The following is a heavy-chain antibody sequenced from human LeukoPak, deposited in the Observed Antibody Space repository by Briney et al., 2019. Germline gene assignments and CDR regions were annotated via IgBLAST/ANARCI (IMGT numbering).Heavy chain of an antibody. CDR2: INHSGST. CDR1: GGSFSGYY. CDR3: ARCRSYGYYYYYMDV. Sequence: SETLSLTCAVYGGSFSGYYWSWIRQPPGKGLEWIGEINHSGSTNYNPSLKSRVTISVDTSKNQFSLKLSSVTAADTAVYYCARCRSYGYYYYYMDVWGKGTTVTVSS. V-gene: IGHV4-34*01. J-gene: IGHJ6*03. D-gene: IGHD1-26*01.